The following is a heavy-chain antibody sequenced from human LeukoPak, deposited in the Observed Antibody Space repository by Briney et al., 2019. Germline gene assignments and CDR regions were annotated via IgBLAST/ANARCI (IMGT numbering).Heavy chain of an antibody. CDR1: GGSISSGSYY. Sequence: PSETLSLTCTVSGGSISSGSYYWSWIRQPAGKGLEWIGRIYTSGSTNYNPSLKSRVTISVDTSKNQFSLKLSSVTAADTAVYYCARERTDDYDFWSGYGAPYYFDYWGQGTLVTVSS. V-gene: IGHV4-61*02. J-gene: IGHJ4*02. CDR2: IYTSGST. D-gene: IGHD3-3*01. CDR3: ARERTDDYDFWSGYGAPYYFDY.